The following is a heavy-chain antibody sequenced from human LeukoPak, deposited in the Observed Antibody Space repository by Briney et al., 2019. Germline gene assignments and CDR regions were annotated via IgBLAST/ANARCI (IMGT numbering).Heavy chain of an antibody. Sequence: ASVKVSCKASGYTFTSYGISWVRQAPGQGLEWMGWISAYNGNTNYAQKLQGRVTMTTDTSTSTAYMELRSLRSDDTAVYYCARDRPAAVSSNRAVGEKGTRSTIPS. V-gene: IGHV1-18*01. CDR3: ARDRPAAVSSNRAV. CDR1: GYTFTSYG. J-gene: IGHJ6*03. CDR2: ISAYNGNT. D-gene: IGHD6-13*01.